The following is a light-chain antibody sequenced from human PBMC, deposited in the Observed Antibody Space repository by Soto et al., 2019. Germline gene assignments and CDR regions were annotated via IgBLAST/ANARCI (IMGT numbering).Light chain of an antibody. CDR1: QSISSN. J-gene: IGKJ4*01. Sequence: EIVMTQSPATLSVSPGERATLSCRARQSISSNLAWYQQKPGQTPRLLIYGTSTRATGIPARFSGSGSGTEFTLTISSLQSEDFAVYYCQHYNNCPLTFGGGTKVEIK. CDR3: QHYNNCPLT. CDR2: GTS. V-gene: IGKV3-15*01.